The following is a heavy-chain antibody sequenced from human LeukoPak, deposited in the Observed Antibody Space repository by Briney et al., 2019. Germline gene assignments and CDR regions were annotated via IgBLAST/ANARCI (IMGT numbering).Heavy chain of an antibody. J-gene: IGHJ4*02. V-gene: IGHV3-33*08. CDR1: GFTFSSYG. D-gene: IGHD5-18*01. CDR2: IWYGGSNK. CDR3: ARLGGIQLWLDY. Sequence: GGSLRLSCAASGFTFSSYGMHWVRQAPGKGLEWVAVIWYGGSNKYYADSVKGRFTISRDNAKNSLYLQMNSLRAEDTAVYYCARLGGIQLWLDYWGQGTLVTVSS.